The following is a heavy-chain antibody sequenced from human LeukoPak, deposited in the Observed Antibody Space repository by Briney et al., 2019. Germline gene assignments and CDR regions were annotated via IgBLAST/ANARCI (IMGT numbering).Heavy chain of an antibody. Sequence: GGSLRLSCAASGFTFSSCAMHWVRQAPGKGLEWVAVISYDGSNKYYADSVKGRFTISRDNSKNTLYLQMNSLRAEDTAVYYCARELWELRHFDYWGQGTLVTVSS. J-gene: IGHJ4*02. V-gene: IGHV3-30*04. CDR1: GFTFSSCA. CDR3: ARELWELRHFDY. CDR2: ISYDGSNK. D-gene: IGHD1-26*01.